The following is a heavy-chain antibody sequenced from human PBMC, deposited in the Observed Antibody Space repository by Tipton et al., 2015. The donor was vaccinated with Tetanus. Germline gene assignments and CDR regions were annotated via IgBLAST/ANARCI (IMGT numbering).Heavy chain of an antibody. CDR3: ARLTGHSMDVVDYYYFGMDV. CDR2: IYYTGST. CDR1: GGSISSYY. J-gene: IGHJ6*02. V-gene: IGHV4-59*01. D-gene: IGHD2-21*01. Sequence: LSLTCTVSGGSISSYYWSWIRQPPGKGMEWIGYIYYTGSTNYNPSLKSGVTISLDTSKNQFSLKLTSVSAADTAVYYCARLTGHSMDVVDYYYFGMDVWGQGTKVTVSS.